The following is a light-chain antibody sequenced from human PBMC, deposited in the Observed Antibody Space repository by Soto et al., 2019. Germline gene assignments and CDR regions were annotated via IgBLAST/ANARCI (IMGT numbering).Light chain of an antibody. Sequence: EIVMTQSPATLSVSPGERAALSCRASQSVSSMVAWYQKKPGQAPRLLMFHTSTRATGVPPRFSGSGSGTEFTLTISSLQSEDFAVYYCQNYNQYSRTFGQGTKVEI. J-gene: IGKJ1*01. CDR3: QNYNQYSRT. CDR2: HTS. CDR1: QSVSSM. V-gene: IGKV3-15*01.